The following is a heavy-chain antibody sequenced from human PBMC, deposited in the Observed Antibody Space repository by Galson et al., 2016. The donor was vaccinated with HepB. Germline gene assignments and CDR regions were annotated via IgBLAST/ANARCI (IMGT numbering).Heavy chain of an antibody. Sequence: SLRLSCAAFGFSFSTYTMNWVRQPPGKGLEWISYISSSSAYVDYADSVKGRFTISRENAKNSLYLQMSSLRAEDTAVYYCARDRSRFSRGYYTGARDVFAIWGQGTVVTVSS. CDR3: ARDRSRFSRGYYTGARDVFAI. J-gene: IGHJ3*02. CDR2: ISSSSAYV. D-gene: IGHD3-3*01. V-gene: IGHV3-21*01. CDR1: GFSFSTYT.